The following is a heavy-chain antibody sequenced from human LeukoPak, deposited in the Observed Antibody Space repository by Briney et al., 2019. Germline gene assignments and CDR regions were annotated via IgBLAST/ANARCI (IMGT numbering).Heavy chain of an antibody. CDR3: ARIPYCSGGSCYFRPNNWFDP. J-gene: IGHJ5*02. V-gene: IGHV1-18*01. CDR2: ISGDNGNT. D-gene: IGHD2-15*01. CDR1: GYTFSNYG. Sequence: GASVKVSCEASGYTFSNYGISWVRQAPGQGLEWMGWISGDNGNTNYPQKLQGRVTMTTDTSTSTAYMELRSLRSDDTAVYYCARIPYCSGGSCYFRPNNWFDPWGQGTLVTVSS.